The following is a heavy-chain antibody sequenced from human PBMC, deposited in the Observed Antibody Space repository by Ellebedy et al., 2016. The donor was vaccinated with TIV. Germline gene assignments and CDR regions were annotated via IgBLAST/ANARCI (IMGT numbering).Heavy chain of an antibody. Sequence: GESLKLSCTGSGDSFDSYCIGWVRQMPGTGLELMGIIFPPDSDTNYSPSFQGQVTISVDKSISTAYLQWSSLKASDTAMYYCARHGVRSKVAWFDPWGQGTLVTVSS. J-gene: IGHJ5*02. V-gene: IGHV5-51*01. CDR2: IFPPDSDT. D-gene: IGHD3-10*01. CDR1: GDSFDSYC. CDR3: ARHGVRSKVAWFDP.